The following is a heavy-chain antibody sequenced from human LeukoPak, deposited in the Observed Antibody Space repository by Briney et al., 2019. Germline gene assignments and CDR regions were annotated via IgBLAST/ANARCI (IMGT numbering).Heavy chain of an antibody. Sequence: GGSLRLSCAASGFTFDDYAMHWVRQAPGKGLEWVSGISWNSGSIGYADSVKGRFTISRDNAKSSLYLQMNSLRAEDTALYYCAKDATWGPYYYYGMDVWGQGTTVTVSS. V-gene: IGHV3-9*01. CDR3: AKDATWGPYYYYGMDV. CDR2: ISWNSGSI. CDR1: GFTFDDYA. D-gene: IGHD7-27*01. J-gene: IGHJ6*02.